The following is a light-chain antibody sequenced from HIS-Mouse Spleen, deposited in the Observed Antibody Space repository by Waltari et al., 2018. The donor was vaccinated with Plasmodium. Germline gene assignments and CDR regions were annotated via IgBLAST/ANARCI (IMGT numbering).Light chain of an antibody. V-gene: IGKV3-15*01. Sequence: EMVMTQSPATLSVSPGERATLSCGSSQRVSSNLAWYQQKPGQAPRLLIYGASTRATGIPARFSGSGSGTEFTLTISSLQSEDFAVYYCQQYNNWSFTFGPGTKVDIK. J-gene: IGKJ3*01. CDR2: GAS. CDR1: QRVSSN. CDR3: QQYNNWSFT.